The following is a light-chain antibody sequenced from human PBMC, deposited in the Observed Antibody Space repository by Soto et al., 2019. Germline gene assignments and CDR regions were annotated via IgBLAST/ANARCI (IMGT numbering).Light chain of an antibody. Sequence: QSVLTQPASVSGTPGQSITITGNGSNNDAGRYSYVSWYQQYPGKVPKLIIYEVRLRPSGISDRFSGSKSGNTASLTISGIHPEDEDGYYCTAYTTDTTRLFGTETKGTGL. CDR2: EVR. CDR3: TAYTTDTTRL. V-gene: IGLV2-14*01. CDR1: NNDAGRYSY. J-gene: IGLJ1*01.